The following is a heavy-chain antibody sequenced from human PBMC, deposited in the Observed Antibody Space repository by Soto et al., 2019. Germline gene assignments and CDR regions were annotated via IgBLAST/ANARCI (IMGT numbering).Heavy chain of an antibody. CDR3: ARAAYCGSDSCSDAFDI. J-gene: IGHJ3*02. Sequence: QVQLVQSGAEVKKSGASVKVSCKASGYTFTNYAMHWVRQAPGQRLEWMGWINAGNGNTKYSQQFQGRVTITRDTSASTAYMELSNLRSEDTAVYYCARAAYCGSDSCSDAFDIWGQGTVVTVSS. CDR1: GYTFTNYA. V-gene: IGHV1-3*01. D-gene: IGHD2-21*02. CDR2: INAGNGNT.